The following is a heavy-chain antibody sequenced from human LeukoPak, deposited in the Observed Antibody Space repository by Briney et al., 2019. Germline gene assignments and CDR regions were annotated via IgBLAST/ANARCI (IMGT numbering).Heavy chain of an antibody. D-gene: IGHD6-19*01. V-gene: IGHV1-24*01. J-gene: IGHJ6*02. CDR3: ARDSRQWLRSYYYYYGMDV. Sequence: ASVKVSCKVSGYTLTELSMHWVRQAPGKGLEWMGGFDPEDGETIYAQKFQGRVTMTEDTSTDTAYMELSSLRSEDTAVYYCARDSRQWLRSYYYYYGMDVWGQGTTVTVSS. CDR1: GYTLTELS. CDR2: FDPEDGET.